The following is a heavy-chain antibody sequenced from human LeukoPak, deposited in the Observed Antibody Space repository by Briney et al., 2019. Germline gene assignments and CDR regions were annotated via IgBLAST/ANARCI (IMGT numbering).Heavy chain of an antibody. CDR2: IKREGSSI. D-gene: IGHD3-22*01. Sequence: GGSLRLSCEASGFSFSTFYMSWVRQAPGRGLEWVANIKREGSSIYIVDSVKGRFTSSRDNSKNSVYLHMNSLRADDTAVYYCAKASAERYDRSGRGGVYFEYWGLGTLVTVSS. J-gene: IGHJ4*02. CDR1: GFSFSTFY. CDR3: AKASAERYDRSGRGGVYFEY. V-gene: IGHV3-7*01.